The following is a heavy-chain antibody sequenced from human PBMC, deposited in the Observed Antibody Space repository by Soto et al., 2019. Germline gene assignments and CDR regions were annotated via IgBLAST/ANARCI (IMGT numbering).Heavy chain of an antibody. CDR2: ISAYNGNT. J-gene: IGHJ4*02. D-gene: IGHD3-3*01. CDR1: GYTFTSYG. CDR3: ARDRWLLKFGVVTTYYFDY. V-gene: IGHV1-18*01. Sequence: GASVKVSCKASGYTFTSYGISWVRQAPGQGLEWMGWISAYNGNTNYAQKLQGRVTMTTDTSTSTAYMELRSLRSDDTAVYYCARDRWLLKFGVVTTYYFDYWGQGTLVTVSS.